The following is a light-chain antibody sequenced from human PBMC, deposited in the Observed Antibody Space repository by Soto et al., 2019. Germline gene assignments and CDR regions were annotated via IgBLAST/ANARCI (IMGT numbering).Light chain of an antibody. CDR1: SSDVGSYNL. J-gene: IGLJ2*01. CDR3: CSYAGSSTLYVV. V-gene: IGLV2-23*01. CDR2: EGS. Sequence: QSALTQPASVSGSPGQSITISCTGTSSDVGSYNLVSWYQQHPGKAPKLMIYEGSKRPSGVSNRFSGSKSGNKASLTISGLQAEDEADYYCCSYAGSSTLYVVFGGGTKLTVL.